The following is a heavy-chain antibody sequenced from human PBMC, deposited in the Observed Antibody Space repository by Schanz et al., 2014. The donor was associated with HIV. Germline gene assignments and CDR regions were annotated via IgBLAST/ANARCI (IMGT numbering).Heavy chain of an antibody. Sequence: QVQMVESGGGLVKPGGSRRLSCVASGFIFSDFYMTWIRQAPGKGLEWISYISDSGSRRFYADSVQGRITISRDNTKNSLYLEMNSLRAEDTAVYYCAKDRAPGIEVAGTFDNWGQGILVTVSS. J-gene: IGHJ4*02. CDR2: ISDSGSRR. V-gene: IGHV3-11*01. CDR3: AKDRAPGIEVAGTFDN. D-gene: IGHD6-19*01. CDR1: GFIFSDFY.